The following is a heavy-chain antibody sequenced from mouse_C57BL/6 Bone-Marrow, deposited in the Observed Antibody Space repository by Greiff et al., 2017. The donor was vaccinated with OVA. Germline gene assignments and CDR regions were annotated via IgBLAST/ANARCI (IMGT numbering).Heavy chain of an antibody. V-gene: IGHV5-2*01. CDR2: INSDGGST. J-gene: IGHJ4*01. Sequence: EVNLVESGGGLVQPGESLKLSCESNEYEFPSHDMSWVRKTPEKRLELVAAINSDGGSTYYPDTMERRFIISRDNTKKTLYLQMSSLRSEDTALYYCASPSIVTTRYYAMDYWGQGTSVTVSS. CDR1: EYEFPSHD. CDR3: ASPSIVTTRYYAMDY. D-gene: IGHD2-5*01.